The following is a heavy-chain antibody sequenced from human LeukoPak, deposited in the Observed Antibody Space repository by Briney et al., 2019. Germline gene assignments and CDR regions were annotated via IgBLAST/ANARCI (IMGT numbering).Heavy chain of an antibody. D-gene: IGHD2-21*02. Sequence: GGSLRLSCAASGFTFSDYYMSWIRQAPGKGLEWVSYISSSSSYTNYADSVKGRFTISRDNAKNSLYLQMNSLRAEDTAVYYCARVGVVVTAIDFYFDYWGQGALVTVSS. CDR2: ISSSSSYT. CDR1: GFTFSDYY. CDR3: ARVGVVVTAIDFYFDY. J-gene: IGHJ4*02. V-gene: IGHV3-11*06.